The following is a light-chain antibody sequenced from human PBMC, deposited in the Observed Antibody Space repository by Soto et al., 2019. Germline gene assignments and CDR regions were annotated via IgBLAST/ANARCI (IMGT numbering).Light chain of an antibody. CDR1: QSVSSN. CDR3: QQYQKWPLT. CDR2: GAS. V-gene: IGKV3-15*01. Sequence: EIVMTQSPATLSVSPGERATLSCRASQSVSSNFAWYQHKPGQAPRLLLYGASIRATGVPAKFSGSGSGTEFTLTISSLQSEDFAVYYCQQYQKWPLTFGGGTKAEIK. J-gene: IGKJ4*01.